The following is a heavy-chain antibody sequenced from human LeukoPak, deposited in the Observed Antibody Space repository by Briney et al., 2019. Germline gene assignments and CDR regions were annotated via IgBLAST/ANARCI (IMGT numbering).Heavy chain of an antibody. J-gene: IGHJ4*02. CDR2: ISGSGGST. Sequence: GGSLRLSCAASGFTFSSYAMGWVRQAPGKGLEWISSISGSGGSTYYADSVKGRFTISRDNSKNTLYLQMNSLRAEDTAVYYCAKDGPLVDTAMVPNFDYWGQGTLVTVSS. V-gene: IGHV3-23*01. CDR1: GFTFSSYA. CDR3: AKDGPLVDTAMVPNFDY. D-gene: IGHD5-18*01.